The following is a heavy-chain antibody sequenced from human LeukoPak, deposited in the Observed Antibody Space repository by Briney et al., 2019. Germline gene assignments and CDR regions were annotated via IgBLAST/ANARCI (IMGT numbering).Heavy chain of an antibody. V-gene: IGHV1-18*01. Sequence: GASVKVSCKASGYTFTSYGISWVRQAPGQGLEWMGWISAYNGNTNYAQKLQGRVTMTTDTSTYTAYMELRSLRSDDTAVYYCARDNVSRLVRYNWFDPWGQGTLVTVSS. CDR1: GYTFTSYG. J-gene: IGHJ5*02. CDR3: ARDNVSRLVRYNWFDP. D-gene: IGHD6-19*01. CDR2: ISAYNGNT.